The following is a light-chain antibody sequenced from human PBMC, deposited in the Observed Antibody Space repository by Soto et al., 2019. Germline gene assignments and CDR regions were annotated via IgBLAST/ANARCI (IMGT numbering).Light chain of an antibody. CDR3: QQYDNYKPLT. V-gene: IGKV1-5*01. J-gene: IGKJ4*01. CDR2: DAS. Sequence: DIQMTQSPSTLSASVGDRVTTNCRASQSISSWLAWYQQKPGKAPKLLIFDASSLESGTPSRFSGRRSGTQFTLTINGLQPDDFATYYCQQYDNYKPLTFGGGTKVDIK. CDR1: QSISSW.